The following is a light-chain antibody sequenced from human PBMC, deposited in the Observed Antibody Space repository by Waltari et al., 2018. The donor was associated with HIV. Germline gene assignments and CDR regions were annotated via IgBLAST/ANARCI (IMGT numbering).Light chain of an antibody. CDR2: GAS. Sequence: EIVLRQSPGPLSLSPGERVSLSCRASQTVNSDYLAWYQQRPGQAPRLLIHGASTRASGIPDRFTGSGSGTDFTLTISRLEPEDFAVYYCQQYGDSALTFGGGTKVEI. CDR3: QQYGDSALT. CDR1: QTVNSDY. V-gene: IGKV3-20*01. J-gene: IGKJ4*01.